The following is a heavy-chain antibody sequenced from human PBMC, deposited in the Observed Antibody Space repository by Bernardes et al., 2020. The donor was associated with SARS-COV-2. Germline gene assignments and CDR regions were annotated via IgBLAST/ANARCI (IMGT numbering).Heavy chain of an antibody. CDR2: INPNSGGT. CDR3: ATRSSSWHIYYGMDV. D-gene: IGHD6-13*01. CDR1: GYTFTGYY. Sequence: ASVKVSCKASGYTFTGYYMHWVRQAPGQGLEWMGWINPNSGGTNYAQKFQGRVTMTRDTSISTAYMELSRLRSDDTAVYYCATRSSSWHIYYGMDVWGQGTTVTVSS. V-gene: IGHV1-2*02. J-gene: IGHJ6*02.